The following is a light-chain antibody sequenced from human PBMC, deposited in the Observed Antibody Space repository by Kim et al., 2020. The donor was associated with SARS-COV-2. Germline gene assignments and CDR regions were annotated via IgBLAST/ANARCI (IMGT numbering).Light chain of an antibody. Sequence: SPGECATLSCRASQGVDSNFLAWYQHKPGQPPRLLIYDAYTRATGIPDRFSGSGSGSDFALTISRLESEDFAVYYCHQYGFSPDTFGQGTKVDIK. CDR1: QGVDSNF. J-gene: IGKJ1*01. CDR3: HQYGFSPDT. CDR2: DAY. V-gene: IGKV3-20*01.